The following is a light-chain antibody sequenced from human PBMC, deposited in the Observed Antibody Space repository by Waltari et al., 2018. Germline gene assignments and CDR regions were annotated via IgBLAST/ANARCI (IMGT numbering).Light chain of an antibody. J-gene: IGKJ1*01. CDR2: KAS. Sequence: DIQMTQSPSTLSASVGDRVTITCRASQSISSWLAWFQQKPGKAPKLLIYKASSLESGVPSRFSGSASGTEFSLTISSLHPDDFVTYYCQQYNSFPWTFGQGTKVEIK. CDR1: QSISSW. V-gene: IGKV1-5*03. CDR3: QQYNSFPWT.